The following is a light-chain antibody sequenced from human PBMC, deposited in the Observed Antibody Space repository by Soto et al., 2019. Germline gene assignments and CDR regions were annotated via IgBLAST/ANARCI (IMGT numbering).Light chain of an antibody. V-gene: IGKV1-9*01. CDR1: QGISSY. Sequence: IQSTQSPSSLSASVGDRVTITCRASQGISSYLAWYHQIPGKAPKLLIYAASTLESGVPSRFSGSGSGTDFTLTISSLQPEDFATYYCQQLNSFPLTFGGGTKVEFK. J-gene: IGKJ4*01. CDR3: QQLNSFPLT. CDR2: AAS.